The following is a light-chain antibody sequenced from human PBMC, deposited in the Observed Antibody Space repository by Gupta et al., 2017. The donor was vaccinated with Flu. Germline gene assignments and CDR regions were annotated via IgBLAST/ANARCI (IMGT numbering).Light chain of an antibody. J-gene: IGLJ3*02. CDR1: NIGSKN. V-gene: IGLV3-21*02. CDR3: QVWDSSDDHPGV. CDR2: DDS. Sequence: SYVLTQPPSVSVAPRQTATITCGGNNIGSKNVHWYQQKQGQAPVLVVYDDSDRPSGIPEGLSGSNSGNTATLTISRVEAGDEADYYCQVWDSSDDHPGVFGGGTKLTVL.